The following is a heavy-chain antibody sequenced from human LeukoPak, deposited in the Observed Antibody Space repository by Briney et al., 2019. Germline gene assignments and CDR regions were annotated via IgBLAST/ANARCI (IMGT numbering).Heavy chain of an antibody. CDR3: ARVGHSSSWDWFDP. Sequence: SETLSLTCTVSGGSISSYYWSWIRQPAGKGLEGIGRIYTSGSTNYNPSLKSRVTLSVDTYKHQFSLKLRSVTAADTAVYYCARVGHSSSWDWFDPWGQGTLVTVSS. D-gene: IGHD6-13*01. CDR2: IYTSGST. V-gene: IGHV4-4*07. CDR1: GGSISSYY. J-gene: IGHJ5*02.